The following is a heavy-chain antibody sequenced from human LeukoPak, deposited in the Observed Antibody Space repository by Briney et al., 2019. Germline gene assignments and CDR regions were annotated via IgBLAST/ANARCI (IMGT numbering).Heavy chain of an antibody. CDR2: ISGSGGST. D-gene: IGHD6-13*01. Sequence: GGSLRLSCAASGFTFSSYAMSWVRQAPGKGLEWVSAISGSGGSTYYADSVKGRFTISRDNSKDTLYLQMNGLRAEDTAVYFCAKQSAGSAAWYSLHYDFWGQGTLVTVSS. J-gene: IGHJ4*02. CDR3: AKQSAGSAAWYSLHYDF. CDR1: GFTFSSYA. V-gene: IGHV3-23*01.